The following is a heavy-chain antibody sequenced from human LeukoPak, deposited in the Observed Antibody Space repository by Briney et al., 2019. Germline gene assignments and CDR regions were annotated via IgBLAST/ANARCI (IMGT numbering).Heavy chain of an antibody. CDR1: GGSISSGSYY. V-gene: IGHV4-61*02. Sequence: SQTLSLTCTVSGGSISSGSYYWSWIRQPAGKGLEWIGRIYTSGSTNYNPSLKSRVTISVDTSKNQFSLKLSSVTAADTAVYYCAREGGYCSSTSCYPHQLRDYWGQGTLVTVSS. D-gene: IGHD2-2*01. CDR3: AREGGYCSSTSCYPHQLRDY. CDR2: IYTSGST. J-gene: IGHJ4*02.